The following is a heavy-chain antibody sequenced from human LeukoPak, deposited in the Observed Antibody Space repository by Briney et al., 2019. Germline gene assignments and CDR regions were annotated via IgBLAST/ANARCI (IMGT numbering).Heavy chain of an antibody. CDR3: ARGPLTTVTTTFDP. CDR1: GFTFSSYS. V-gene: IGHV3-48*04. J-gene: IGHJ5*02. CDR2: ISSSSTI. Sequence: GGSLRLSCAASGFTFSSYSMNWVRQAPGKGLEWVSYISSSSTIYYADSVKGRFTISRDNAKNSLYLQMNSLRAEDTAVYYCARGPLTTVTTTFDPWGQGTLVTVSS. D-gene: IGHD4-17*01.